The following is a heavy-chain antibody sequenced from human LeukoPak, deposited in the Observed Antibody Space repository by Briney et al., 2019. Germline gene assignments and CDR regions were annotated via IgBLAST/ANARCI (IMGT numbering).Heavy chain of an antibody. V-gene: IGHV4-34*01. CDR1: GGSFSGYY. Sequence: SETLSLTCAVYGGSFSGYYWSWIRQPPGKGLEWIGEINHSGSTNYNPSLKSRVTISVDTSKNQFSLKLSSVTAADTAVYYCARGLTYCGGDCYAPWGQGTQVTVSS. D-gene: IGHD2-21*02. CDR3: ARGLTYCGGDCYAP. J-gene: IGHJ5*02. CDR2: INHSGST.